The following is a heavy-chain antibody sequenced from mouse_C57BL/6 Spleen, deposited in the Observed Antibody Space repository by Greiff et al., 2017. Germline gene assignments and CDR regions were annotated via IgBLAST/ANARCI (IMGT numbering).Heavy chain of an antibody. CDR2: IWRGGST. V-gene: IGHV2-5*01. Sequence: QVQLKESGPGLVQPSQSLSITCTVSGFSLTSYGVHWVRQSPGKGLEWLGVIWRGGSTDYNAAFMSRLSITKDNSKSPVFFKMNSLQADDTAIYYWSKEEYYAMDYWGQGTSVTVSS. J-gene: IGHJ4*01. CDR1: GFSLTSYG. CDR3: SKEEYYAMDY.